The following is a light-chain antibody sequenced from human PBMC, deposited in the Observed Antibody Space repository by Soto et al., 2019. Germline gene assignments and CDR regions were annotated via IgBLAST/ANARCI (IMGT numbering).Light chain of an antibody. V-gene: IGLV1-44*01. J-gene: IGLJ2*01. CDR1: SSNIGSYS. Sequence: QSVPTQPPSASGTPGQRVTISCSGGSSNIGSYSVNWYQQLPGTAPKLLIYKNNQRPSGVPDRFSGSKSGTSASLAISGLQSEDEADYYCAAWDDSLNGGVFGGGTKVTVL. CDR2: KNN. CDR3: AAWDDSLNGGV.